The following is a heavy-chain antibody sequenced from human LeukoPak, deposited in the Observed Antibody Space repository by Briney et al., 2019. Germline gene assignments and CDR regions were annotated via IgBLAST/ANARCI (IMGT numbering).Heavy chain of an antibody. D-gene: IGHD3-10*01. CDR1: GGSISSGGYY. V-gene: IGHV4-61*08. Sequence: PSETLSLTCTVSGGSISSGGYYWSWIRQPPGKGLEWIGYIYYSGSTNYNPSLKSRITISIDTSKNQFSLKLSSVTAADTAVYYCARVSMVRGVRSADRQIDSWGQGTLVTVSS. CDR3: ARVSMVRGVRSADRQIDS. CDR2: IYYSGST. J-gene: IGHJ4*02.